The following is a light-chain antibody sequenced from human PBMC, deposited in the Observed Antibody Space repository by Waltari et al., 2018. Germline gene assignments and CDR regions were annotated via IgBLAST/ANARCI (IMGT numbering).Light chain of an antibody. CDR3: TTHTSSSTYV. V-gene: IGLV2-14*01. CDR1: SSDVGDNNY. CDR2: DVS. J-gene: IGLJ1*01. Sequence: QSALTQPASVSGSPGQSITISCTGTSSDVGDNNYVSWYQQFPGKAPQLIIYDVSNRPSRVSNRFSGSKYGNTASLTISGLQAEDEADYSCTTHTSSSTYVFGTGTKVSVL.